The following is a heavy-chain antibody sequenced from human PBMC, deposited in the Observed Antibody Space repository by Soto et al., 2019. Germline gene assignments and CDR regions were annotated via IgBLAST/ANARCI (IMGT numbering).Heavy chain of an antibody. CDR3: ASQRRELPGLAAFDY. CDR2: INHSGST. Sequence: QVQLQQWGAGLLKPSETLSLTCAVYGGSFSGYYWSWIRQPPGKGLEWIGEINHSGSTNYNPSLKSRVTTSVDTSKNQFSLKLSSVTAADTAVYYCASQRRELPGLAAFDYWGQGTLVTVSS. D-gene: IGHD1-26*01. CDR1: GGSFSGYY. J-gene: IGHJ4*02. V-gene: IGHV4-34*01.